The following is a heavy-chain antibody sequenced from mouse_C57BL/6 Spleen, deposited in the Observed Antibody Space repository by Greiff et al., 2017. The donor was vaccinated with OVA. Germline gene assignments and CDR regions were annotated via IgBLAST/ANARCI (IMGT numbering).Heavy chain of an antibody. J-gene: IGHJ1*03. CDR3: AGGWYFDV. CDR1: GFTFSNYW. CDR2: IRLKSDNYAT. V-gene: IGHV6-3*01. Sequence: DVKLQESGGGLVQPGGSMKLSCVASGFTFSNYWMNWVRQSPEKGLEWVAQIRLKSDNYATHYAESVKGRFTISRDDSKSSVYLQMNNLRAEDTGIYYCAGGWYFDVWGTGTTVTVSS.